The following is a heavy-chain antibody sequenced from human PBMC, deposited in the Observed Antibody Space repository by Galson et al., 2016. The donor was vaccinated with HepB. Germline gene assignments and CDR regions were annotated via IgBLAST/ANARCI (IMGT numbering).Heavy chain of an antibody. Sequence: SLRLSCAASGFTFSSYAMSWVRQAPGKGLEWVSAISNSGITTHYADSVKGRFTISRDNSRNTLYLQMNSLRAEDTAVYYCAKAILAWNPFDYWGQGILVTVSS. J-gene: IGHJ4*02. CDR2: ISNSGITT. CDR3: AKAILAWNPFDY. D-gene: IGHD3-3*02. CDR1: GFTFSSYA. V-gene: IGHV3-23*01.